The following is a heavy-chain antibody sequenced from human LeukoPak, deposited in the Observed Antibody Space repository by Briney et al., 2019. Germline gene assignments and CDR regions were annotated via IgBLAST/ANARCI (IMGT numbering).Heavy chain of an antibody. CDR1: GGSFSGYY. J-gene: IGHJ4*02. D-gene: IGHD2-2*01. V-gene: IGHV4-34*01. Sequence: SETLSLTCAVYGGSFSGYYWSWIRQPPGKGLEWIGEINHSGSTNYNPSLKSRVTISVDTSKNQFSLKLSSVTAADTAVYYCARHTLTSRGPFDYWGQGTLVTVSS. CDR2: INHSGST. CDR3: ARHTLTSRGPFDY.